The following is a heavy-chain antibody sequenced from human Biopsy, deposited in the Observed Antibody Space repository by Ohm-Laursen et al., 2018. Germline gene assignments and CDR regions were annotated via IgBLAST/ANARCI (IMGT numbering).Heavy chain of an antibody. V-gene: IGHV4-61*01. J-gene: IGHJ6*02. CDR3: ARGGSGPGYYGMDV. CDR1: GDSVSSGSFY. CDR2: IYDRGSTA. D-gene: IGHD3-10*01. Sequence: SQTLSLTCTVSGDSVSSGSFYWTWIRQPPGQGLEYIGYIYDRGSTANYNPSLESRVTMSVDMPKNQFSLKLSSVTAADTAIYYCARGGSGPGYYGMDVWGQGATVSVSS.